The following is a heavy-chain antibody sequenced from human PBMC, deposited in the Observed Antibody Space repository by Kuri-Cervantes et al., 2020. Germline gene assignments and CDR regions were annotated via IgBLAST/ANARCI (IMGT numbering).Heavy chain of an antibody. CDR1: GGTFSSYA. D-gene: IGHD3-22*01. Sequence: SVKVFCKASGGTFSSYAISWVRQAPGQGLEWMGGIIPIFGTANYAQKFQGRVTITADKSTSTAYMELSSLRSEDTAVYYCARGRYESRERHFDSWGQGTLVTVSS. CDR2: IIPIFGTA. V-gene: IGHV1-69*06. J-gene: IGHJ4*02. CDR3: ARGRYESRERHFDS.